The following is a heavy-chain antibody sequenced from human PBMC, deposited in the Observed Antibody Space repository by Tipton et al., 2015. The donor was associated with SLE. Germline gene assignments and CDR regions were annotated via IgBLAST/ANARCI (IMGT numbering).Heavy chain of an antibody. CDR3: AREEGGGYCSSTSCYPFDY. CDR1: GGSISSYF. Sequence: TLSLTCTVSGGSISSYFWSWIRQPPGKGLEWIGEINHSGSTNYNPSLKSRVTISVDTSKNQFSLNLSSVSAADTAVYYCAREEGGGYCSSTSCYPFDYWGQGTLVTVSS. CDR2: INHSGST. J-gene: IGHJ4*02. V-gene: IGHV4-34*01. D-gene: IGHD2-2*01.